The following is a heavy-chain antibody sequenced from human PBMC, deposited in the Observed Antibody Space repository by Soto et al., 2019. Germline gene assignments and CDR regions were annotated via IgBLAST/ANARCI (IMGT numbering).Heavy chain of an antibody. CDR1: GSPISSYY. Sequence: PSETLSLTCSVSGSPISSYYWGWFWLPPGQGLQWVGYIYYTGTTFYNPSLKGRVTVSLDTSKKQFSLKLRSVTAADTAVYFCARLGGYYQAFDQWGQGALVTVSS. CDR2: IYYTGTT. V-gene: IGHV4-59*08. D-gene: IGHD3-22*01. J-gene: IGHJ4*01. CDR3: ARLGGYYQAFDQ.